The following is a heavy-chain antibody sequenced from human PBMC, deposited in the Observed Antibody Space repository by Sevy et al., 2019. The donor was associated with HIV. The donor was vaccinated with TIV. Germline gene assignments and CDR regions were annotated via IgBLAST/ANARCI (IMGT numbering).Heavy chain of an antibody. CDR2: LSSSTSTI. D-gene: IGHD1-7*01. Sequence: GGSLRLPCAASGFSFSGYNMNWVRQAPGKGLEWVSYLSSSTSTIHYADSVKGRFTISRDNGKNSLFLQMNSLRDEDTAVYYCARDSSWNYDSYFYGMDVWGQGTTVTVSS. CDR3: ARDSSWNYDSYFYGMDV. J-gene: IGHJ6*02. V-gene: IGHV3-48*02. CDR1: GFSFSGYN.